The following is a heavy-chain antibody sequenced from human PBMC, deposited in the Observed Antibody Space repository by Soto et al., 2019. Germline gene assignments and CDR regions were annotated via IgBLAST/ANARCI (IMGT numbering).Heavy chain of an antibody. CDR3: ARAATSMVRGVIISDY. V-gene: IGHV1-2*02. J-gene: IGHJ4*02. CDR2: INPNSGGT. D-gene: IGHD3-10*01. Sequence: ASVKVSCKASGYTFTGYYMHWVRQAPGQGLEWIGWINPNSGGTNYAQKFQGRVTMTRDTSISTAYMELSRLRSDDTAVYYCARAATSMVRGVIISDYWGQGTLVTVS. CDR1: GYTFTGYY.